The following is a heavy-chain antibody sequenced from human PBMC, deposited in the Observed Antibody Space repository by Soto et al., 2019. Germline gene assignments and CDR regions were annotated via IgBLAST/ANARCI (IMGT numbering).Heavy chain of an antibody. D-gene: IGHD3-10*02. CDR3: ARGQLLFAY. CDR2: ISHTGYT. CDR1: DASVSKYY. Sequence: LSLTCSVSDASVSKYYWSWIRQPPGKGLEWIGYISHTGYTSYNPSLESRLTISMDKSKNQLSLNLNSVTTADTAVYYCARGQLLFAYWGQGTPVTVSS. V-gene: IGHV4-59*02. J-gene: IGHJ4*02.